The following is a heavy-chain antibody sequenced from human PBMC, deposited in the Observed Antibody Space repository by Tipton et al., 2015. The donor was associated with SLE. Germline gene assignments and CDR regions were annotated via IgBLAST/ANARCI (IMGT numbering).Heavy chain of an antibody. V-gene: IGHV4-39*01. CDR3: ARQDLGRAATLTFDI. Sequence: TLCLTCHVAGGPIRNSPYYWAWIRQTRGKRLEWIGSVFDTGYTAYNPSLEGRVSLSVDTSNNEFSLKLSSVTAADTAVYFCARQDLGRAATLTFDIWGLGTLVTVSS. CDR2: VFDTGYT. D-gene: IGHD6-25*01. J-gene: IGHJ4*02. CDR1: GGPIRNSPYY.